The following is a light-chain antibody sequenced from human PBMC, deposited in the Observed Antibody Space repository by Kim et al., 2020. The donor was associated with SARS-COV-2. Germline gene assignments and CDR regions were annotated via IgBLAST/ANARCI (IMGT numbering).Light chain of an antibody. CDR1: ETVRSS. CDR3: QQYDNWPPYT. V-gene: IGKV3-15*01. Sequence: VSPGERATLSCRARETVRSSMAGYQQKPGQAPRLLIYGASNRDTDIPDRFSGSGSGTDFTLTISSVQSEDFAIYYCQQYDNWPPYTFGQGTKLEI. CDR2: GAS. J-gene: IGKJ2*01.